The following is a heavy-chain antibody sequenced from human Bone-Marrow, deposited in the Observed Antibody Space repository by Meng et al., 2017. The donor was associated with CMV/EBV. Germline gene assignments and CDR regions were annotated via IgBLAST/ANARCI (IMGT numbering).Heavy chain of an antibody. D-gene: IGHD6-6*01. J-gene: IGHJ4*02. Sequence: GGSLRLSCAASGFTFSSYGMHWVRQAPGKGLEWVAFIRYDGSNKYYADSVKGRFTISRDNSKNTLYLQMNSLRAEDTAVYYCARGARQYSSSFVFYWGQGTLVTVSS. V-gene: IGHV3-30*02. CDR1: GFTFSSYG. CDR2: IRYDGSNK. CDR3: ARGARQYSSSFVFY.